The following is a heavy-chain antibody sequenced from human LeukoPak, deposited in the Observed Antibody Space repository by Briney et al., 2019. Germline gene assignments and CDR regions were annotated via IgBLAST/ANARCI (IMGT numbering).Heavy chain of an antibody. CDR2: IKSKTDGGTT. Sequence: GGSLRLSCAASGFPFSNAWITWVGQAPGKGLNWVGRIKSKTDGGTTDYTAPVKGRFTISRDDSKNTLYLQMNSLKTEDTAVYYCTSNHPAVVVVAADWGQGTLVTVSS. J-gene: IGHJ4*02. V-gene: IGHV3-15*01. D-gene: IGHD2-15*01. CDR1: GFPFSNAW. CDR3: TSNHPAVVVVAAD.